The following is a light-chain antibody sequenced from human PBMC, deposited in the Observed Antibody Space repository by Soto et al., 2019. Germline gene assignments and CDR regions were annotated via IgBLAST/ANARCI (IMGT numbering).Light chain of an antibody. CDR3: SSYTSSRTYVV. CDR1: SSDVSGYNY. Sequence: QSALTQPASVSGSPGQSITISCTGTSSDVSGYNYVSWYQQHPGKAPKLMIYDVSNRPSGVSNRFSGSKSGNTAALSISGLRPEHEADYYCSSYTSSRTYVVFGGGTKLTVL. V-gene: IGLV2-14*01. CDR2: DVS. J-gene: IGLJ2*01.